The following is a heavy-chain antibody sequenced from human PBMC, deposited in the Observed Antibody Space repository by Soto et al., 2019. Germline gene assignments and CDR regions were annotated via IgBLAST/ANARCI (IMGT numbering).Heavy chain of an antibody. Sequence: ASVKVSCKASGYTFTSYYMHWVRQAPGQGLEWMGIINPSGGSTSYAQKFQGRVTMTRDTSTSTVYMKLSSLRSEDTAVYYCARRYCSSTSCQNYYYYGMDVWGQGTTVTVSS. CDR3: ARRYCSSTSCQNYYYYGMDV. CDR1: GYTFTSYY. D-gene: IGHD2-2*01. CDR2: INPSGGST. J-gene: IGHJ6*02. V-gene: IGHV1-46*01.